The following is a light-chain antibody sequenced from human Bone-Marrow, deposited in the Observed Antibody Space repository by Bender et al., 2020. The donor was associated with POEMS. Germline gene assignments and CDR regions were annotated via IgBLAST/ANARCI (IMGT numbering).Light chain of an antibody. Sequence: QSALTQPPSASGSPGQSVAISCTGTSSDVGGYNYVSWYQHHPGKAPKLMIYDVSSRPSGISNRFSGSKSGNTASLTISGLQAEDEADYYCCSYTSSVTYVFGTGTKVTV. CDR3: CSYTSSVTYV. CDR1: SSDVGGYNY. CDR2: DVS. J-gene: IGLJ1*01. V-gene: IGLV2-14*01.